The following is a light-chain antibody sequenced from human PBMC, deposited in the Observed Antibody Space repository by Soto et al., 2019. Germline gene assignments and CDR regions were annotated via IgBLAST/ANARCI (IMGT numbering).Light chain of an antibody. CDR2: DAS. Sequence: DIQMTQSPSTLSASVGDRVTITCRASQSLGIWLAWHQQKPGKAPKLLIYDASTLKSGVPSRFSCSGSGTKFTLTISSLQPDDFATYYGQEYNSYSGTFGQGTKVEVK. CDR1: QSLGIW. V-gene: IGKV1-5*01. J-gene: IGKJ1*01. CDR3: QEYNSYSGT.